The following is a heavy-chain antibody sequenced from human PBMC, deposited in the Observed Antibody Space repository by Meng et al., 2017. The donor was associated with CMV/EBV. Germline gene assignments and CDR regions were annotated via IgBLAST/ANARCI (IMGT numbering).Heavy chain of an antibody. D-gene: IGHD6-13*01. V-gene: IGHV3-23*03. Sequence: GESLKISCAASGFTFSSYAMSWVRQAPGKGLEWVSVIYSGGSSTYYADSVKGRFTISRDNSKNTLYLQMNSLSAEDTSVYYCAKGGSSWYDPWGQGTLVTVSS. CDR3: AKGGSSWYDP. CDR1: GFTFSSYA. J-gene: IGHJ5*02. CDR2: IYSGGSST.